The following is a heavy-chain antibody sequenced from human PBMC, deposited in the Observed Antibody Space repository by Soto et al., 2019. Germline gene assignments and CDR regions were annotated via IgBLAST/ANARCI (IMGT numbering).Heavy chain of an antibody. CDR1: GGTFSSYA. CDR2: IIPIFGTA. V-gene: IGHV1-69*13. Sequence: ASVKVSCKASGGTFSSYAISWVRQAPGQGLEWMGGIIPIFGTANYAQKFQGRVMITADESTSTAYMELSSLRSEDTAVYYCARASDTAMVPSWYFDLWGRGTLVTVSS. D-gene: IGHD5-18*01. CDR3: ARASDTAMVPSWYFDL. J-gene: IGHJ2*01.